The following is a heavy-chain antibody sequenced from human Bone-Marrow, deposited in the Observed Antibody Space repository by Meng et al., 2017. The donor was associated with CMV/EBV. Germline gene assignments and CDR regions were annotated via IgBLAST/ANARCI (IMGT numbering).Heavy chain of an antibody. CDR2: IDDDGRNT. CDR1: GFTFSSHW. Sequence: GESLKISCAASGFTFSSHWMHWVRQAPGRGLVWVSRIDDDGRNTNYADSVKGRFTISRDNAKNTLYLQMNSLRAEDTAVYYCARDSSVTMVRGGETQYYHAMDDWGQGNTVNFAS. D-gene: IGHD3-10*01. CDR3: ARDSSVTMVRGGETQYYHAMDD. V-gene: IGHV3-74*01. J-gene: IGHJ6*02.